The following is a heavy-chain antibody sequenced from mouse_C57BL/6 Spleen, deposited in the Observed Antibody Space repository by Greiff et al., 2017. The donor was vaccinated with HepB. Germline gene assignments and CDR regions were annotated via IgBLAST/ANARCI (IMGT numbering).Heavy chain of an antibody. J-gene: IGHJ4*01. CDR1: GYAFSSSW. CDR2: IYPGDGDT. Sequence: VHLVESGPELVKPGASVKISCKASGYAFSSSWMNWVKQRPGKGLEWIGRIYPGDGDTNYNGKFKGKATLTADKSSSTAYMQLSSLTSEDSAVYFCARDPDYYGSSYEDAMDYWGQGTSVTVSS. D-gene: IGHD1-1*01. V-gene: IGHV1-82*01. CDR3: ARDPDYYGSSYEDAMDY.